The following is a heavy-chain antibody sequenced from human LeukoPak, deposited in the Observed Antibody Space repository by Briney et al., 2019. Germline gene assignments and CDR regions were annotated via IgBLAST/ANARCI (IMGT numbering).Heavy chain of an antibody. V-gene: IGHV3-15*01. CDR1: GFTFSNAW. CDR2: IKSKTEGGTT. Sequence: GGSLRLSCAASGFTFSNAWMSWVRQAPGKGLEWVGRIKSKTEGGTTDYAAPVKGRFTISRDDAKNTLYLQMNSLRAEDTAVYYCARERTSGWDAFDFWGQGTLVTVSS. CDR3: ARERTSGWDAFDF. D-gene: IGHD6-19*01. J-gene: IGHJ4*02.